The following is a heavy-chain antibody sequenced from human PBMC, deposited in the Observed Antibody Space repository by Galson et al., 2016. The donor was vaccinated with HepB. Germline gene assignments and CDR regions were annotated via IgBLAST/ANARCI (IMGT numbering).Heavy chain of an antibody. V-gene: IGHV4-4*02. J-gene: IGHJ5*02. D-gene: IGHD3-10*01. CDR1: GDSISSSHW. CDR2: IYHTGST. CDR3: ARDYYSGSGSYSPFDP. Sequence: SETLSLTCAVSGDSISSSHWWSWVRQPPGKGLEWIGGIYHTGSTNYNPSLKSRVTISVDKSKNQFSLRLNSVTAADTAVYYCARDYYSGSGSYSPFDPWGQGTLVTVSS.